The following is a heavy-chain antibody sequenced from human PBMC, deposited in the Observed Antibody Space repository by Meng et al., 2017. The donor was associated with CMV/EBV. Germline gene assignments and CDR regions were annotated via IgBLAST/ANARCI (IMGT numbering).Heavy chain of an antibody. V-gene: IGHV1-8*01. Sequence: YDINWVRQATGQGLEWMGWMNPNSGNTGYAQKFQGSVTMTRNTSISTASMELSSLRSEDTAVYYCARGRSAGVVVPAAIRGYWYFDLWGRGTLVTVSS. CDR1: YD. J-gene: IGHJ2*01. CDR3: ARGRSAGVVVPAAIRGYWYFDL. CDR2: MNPNSGNT. D-gene: IGHD2-2*02.